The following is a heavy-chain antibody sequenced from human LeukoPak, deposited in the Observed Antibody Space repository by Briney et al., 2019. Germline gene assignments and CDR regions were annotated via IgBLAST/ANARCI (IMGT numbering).Heavy chain of an antibody. J-gene: IGHJ4*02. CDR2: IYYSGST. V-gene: IGHV4-39*07. D-gene: IGHD2-15*01. CDR3: ARAGSGLNLGFDY. CDR1: GGSISSSSYY. Sequence: SETLSLTCTVSGGSISSSSYYWGWIRQPPGKGLEWIGSIYYSGSTYYNPSLKSRVTISVDTSKNQFSLKLSSVTAADTAVYYCARAGSGLNLGFDYWGQGTLVTVSS.